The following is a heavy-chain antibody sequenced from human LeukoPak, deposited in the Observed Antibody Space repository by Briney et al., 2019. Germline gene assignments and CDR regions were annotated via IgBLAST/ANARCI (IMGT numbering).Heavy chain of an antibody. V-gene: IGHV3-74*01. J-gene: IGHJ4*02. CDR3: ARMIVVVSLDY. Sequence: GGSLRLSCAVSGFTFSIYWMHWVRQAPGKGLVWVSRINSDGSTTNYAESVKGRFTISRDNAKNSLYLQMNSLRAEDTAVYYCARMIVVVSLDYWGQGTLVTVSS. CDR1: GFTFSIYW. CDR2: INSDGSTT. D-gene: IGHD3-22*01.